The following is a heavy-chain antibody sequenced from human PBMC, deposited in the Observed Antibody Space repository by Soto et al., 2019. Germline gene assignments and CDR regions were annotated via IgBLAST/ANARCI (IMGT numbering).Heavy chain of an antibody. CDR2: TYYRSKWYN. D-gene: IGHD1-1*01. J-gene: IGHJ6*02. CDR1: GDSVSSNSAA. Sequence: SQTLSLTCVISGDSVSSNSAAWNWIRQSPSRGLEWLGRTYYRSKWYNDYAVSVKSRITINPDTSKNQFSLQLNSVTPEDTAVYYCARLGAGELERRAERPRFDYYYYYGMDVWGQGTTVTVSS. CDR3: ARLGAGELERRAERPRFDYYYYYGMDV. V-gene: IGHV6-1*01.